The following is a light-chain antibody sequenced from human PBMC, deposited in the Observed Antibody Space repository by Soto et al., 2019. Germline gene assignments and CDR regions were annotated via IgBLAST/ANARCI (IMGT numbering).Light chain of an antibody. CDR3: QQYYSPPT. J-gene: IGKJ1*01. Sequence: DIQMTQSPSTLSGSVGDRVTITCRASQTISSWLAWYKQKPGKAPKLLIYDASSLESGVPSSLSGSGSGTEFPLTISRMKAEDVAVYYCQQYYSPPTFGHGTKVDIK. CDR2: DAS. V-gene: IGKV1-5*01. CDR1: QTISSW.